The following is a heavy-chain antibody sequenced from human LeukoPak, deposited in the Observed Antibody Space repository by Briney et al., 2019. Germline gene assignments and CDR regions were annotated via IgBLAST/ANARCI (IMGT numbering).Heavy chain of an antibody. V-gene: IGHV3-7*01. CDR3: ASGYLDDFWSGHF. CDR1: GFTFSTHW. J-gene: IGHJ4*02. CDR2: IKEDRSAK. D-gene: IGHD3-3*01. Sequence: GGSLRLSCAASGFTFSTHWMSWVRQVPGKGLEWVANIKEDRSAKYYVDSVKGRFTISRDNAKKSLYLQMDSLRAEDSAVYYCASGYLDDFWSGHFWGQGTQVTVSS.